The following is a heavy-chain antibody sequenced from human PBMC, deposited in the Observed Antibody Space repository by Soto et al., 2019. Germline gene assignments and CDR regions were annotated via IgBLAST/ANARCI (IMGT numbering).Heavy chain of an antibody. J-gene: IGHJ6*02. CDR3: ARDNRPYCGGDCYPESYYSYGMDV. Sequence: SETLSLTCTVSGGSISSGDYYWSWIRQPPGKGLEWIGYIYYSGSTYYNPSLKSRVTISVDTSKNQFSLKLSSVTAADTAVYYCARDNRPYCGGDCYPESYYSYGMDVWGQGTPVTVSS. V-gene: IGHV4-30-4*01. CDR1: GGSISSGDYY. D-gene: IGHD2-21*02. CDR2: IYYSGST.